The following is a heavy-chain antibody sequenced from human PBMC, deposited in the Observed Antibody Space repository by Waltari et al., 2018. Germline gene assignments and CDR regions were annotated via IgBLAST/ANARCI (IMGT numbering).Heavy chain of an antibody. J-gene: IGHJ3*02. CDR3: ARATTYAFDI. Sequence: EVQLVESGGGLVQPGGSLRLSWAASGFTFSNYDMPWVRQATGKGLEWVSAIGTAGDTYYLGSVKGRFTISRENAKNSLYLQMNSLRAGDTAMYYCARATTYAFDIWGQGTMVTVSS. CDR2: IGTAGDT. CDR1: GFTFSNYD. V-gene: IGHV3-13*01.